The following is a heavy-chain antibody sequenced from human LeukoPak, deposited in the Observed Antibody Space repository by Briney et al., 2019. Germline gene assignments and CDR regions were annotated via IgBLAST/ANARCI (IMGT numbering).Heavy chain of an antibody. J-gene: IGHJ4*02. Sequence: PSETLSLTCAVYGGSFSGYYWSWIRQPPGKGLEWSGEINHSGSTNYNPSLKSRVTISVATSKNQFSLKLSSVTAADTAVYYCARAQDRDYDSSGNPKYFDYWGQGTLVTVSS. CDR3: ARAQDRDYDSSGNPKYFDY. CDR1: GGSFSGYY. D-gene: IGHD3-22*01. V-gene: IGHV4-34*01. CDR2: INHSGST.